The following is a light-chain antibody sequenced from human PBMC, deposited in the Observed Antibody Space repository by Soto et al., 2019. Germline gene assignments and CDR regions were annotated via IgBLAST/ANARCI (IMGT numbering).Light chain of an antibody. J-gene: IGKJ1*01. CDR1: QGIRND. CDR3: LQDYNYPRT. CDR2: SAS. Sequence: AIQMTQSPSSLSASVGDRVTITCRASQGIRNDLGWYQQKPGKAPKLLTYSASSLQSGVPSRFSGSGSGTDFTLTISSLQPEDFATYYCLQDYNYPRTFGQGTKVDIK. V-gene: IGKV1-6*01.